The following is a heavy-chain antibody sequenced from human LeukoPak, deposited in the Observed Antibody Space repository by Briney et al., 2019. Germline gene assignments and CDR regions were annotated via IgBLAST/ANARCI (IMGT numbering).Heavy chain of an antibody. CDR1: GFTFSSYA. CDR3: ARDRNPWELLRSYFDY. D-gene: IGHD1-26*01. V-gene: IGHV3-30-3*01. Sequence: GGSLRLSCAASGFTFSSYAMHWVRQAPGKGLEWVAVISYDGSNKYYADSVEGRFTISRDNSKNTLYLQMNSLRAEDTAVYYCARDRNPWELLRSYFDYWGQGTLVTVSS. CDR2: ISYDGSNK. J-gene: IGHJ4*02.